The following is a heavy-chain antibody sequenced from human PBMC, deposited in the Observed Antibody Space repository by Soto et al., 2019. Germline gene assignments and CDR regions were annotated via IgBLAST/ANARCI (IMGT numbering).Heavy chain of an antibody. J-gene: IGHJ4*02. D-gene: IGHD3-16*02. CDR1: GYTFTGYY. Sequence: ASVKVSCKASGYTFTGYYMHWVRQAPGQGLEWMGWINPNSGGTNYAQKFQGWVTMTRDTSISTAYMELSRLRSDDTAVYYCARDLGYYDYIWGSYRYNYFDYWGQGTLVTVSS. V-gene: IGHV1-2*04. CDR2: INPNSGGT. CDR3: ARDLGYYDYIWGSYRYNYFDY.